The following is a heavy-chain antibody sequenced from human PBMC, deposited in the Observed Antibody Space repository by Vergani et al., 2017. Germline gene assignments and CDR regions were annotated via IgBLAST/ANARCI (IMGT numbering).Heavy chain of an antibody. CDR3: ARDSYHRGCYFDY. J-gene: IGHJ4*02. D-gene: IGHD2-21*01. V-gene: IGHV4-59*10. CDR1: GGSISSYY. CDR2: IYTSGST. Sequence: QVQLQQWGAGLLKPSETLSLTCTVSGGSISSYYWSWIRQPAGKGLEWIGRIYTSGSTNYNPSLKSRVTMSVDTSKNQFSLKLSSVTAADTAVYYCARDSYHRGCYFDYWGQGTLVTVSS.